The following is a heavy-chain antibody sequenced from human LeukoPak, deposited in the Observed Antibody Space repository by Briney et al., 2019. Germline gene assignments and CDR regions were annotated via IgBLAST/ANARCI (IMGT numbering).Heavy chain of an antibody. D-gene: IGHD3-10*01. CDR3: ARGGTLVQGVTILYGMDV. CDR2: MNPRSGNT. J-gene: IGHJ6*02. V-gene: IGHV1-8*01. Sequence: EASVKVSCKTSGDTFTSYDINWVRQATGQGLEWMGWMNPRSGNTIYTQKFQGRVAKTRDTSTSTAYMELSSLRSEDTAVYYCARGGTLVQGVTILYGMDVWGQGTTVTVSS. CDR1: GDTFTSYD.